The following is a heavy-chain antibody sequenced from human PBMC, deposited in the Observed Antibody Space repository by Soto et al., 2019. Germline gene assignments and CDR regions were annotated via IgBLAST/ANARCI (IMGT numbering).Heavy chain of an antibody. CDR3: ARDGARYYDFWSGPNEDDYYYGMDV. Sequence: PSETLSLTCGVSGYSISSGNYWGWIRQPPGKGLEWIGSIYHSGTTYYNPSLESRVTISIDSSKNQFSLKLKSVTATDTAVYYCARDGARYYDFWSGPNEDDYYYGMDVWGEGTTVTVS. J-gene: IGHJ6*02. D-gene: IGHD3-3*01. CDR2: IYHSGTT. V-gene: IGHV4-38-2*02. CDR1: GYSISSGNY.